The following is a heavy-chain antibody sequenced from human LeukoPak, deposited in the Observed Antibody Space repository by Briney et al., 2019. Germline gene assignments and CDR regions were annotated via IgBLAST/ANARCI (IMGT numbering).Heavy chain of an antibody. CDR3: AKVQKKRYCSGGSCYDLDY. CDR2: ISYDGSNK. Sequence: GRSLRLSCAASGFTFSSYGMHWVRQAPGKGLEGVAVISYDGSNKYYADSVKGRFTISGENSKNTLYLQMNSLLAEDTAVYYCAKVQKKRYCSGGSCYDLDYWVQGTLVTVSS. J-gene: IGHJ4*02. D-gene: IGHD2-15*01. V-gene: IGHV3-30*18. CDR1: GFTFSSYG.